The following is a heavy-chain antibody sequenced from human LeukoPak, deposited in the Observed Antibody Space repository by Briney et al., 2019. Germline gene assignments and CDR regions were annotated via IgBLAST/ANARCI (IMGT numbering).Heavy chain of an antibody. CDR3: ARGDQLLRDPYYFDY. Sequence: GGSLRLSCAASGFTFSSYNMNWVRQAPGKGLEWVSYISSSGSTIYYADSVKGRFTISRDNAKNSLYLQLNSLRPEDTAVYYCARGDQLLRDPYYFDYWGQGTLVTVSS. CDR1: GFTFSSYN. V-gene: IGHV3-48*01. J-gene: IGHJ4*02. D-gene: IGHD2-2*01. CDR2: ISSSGSTI.